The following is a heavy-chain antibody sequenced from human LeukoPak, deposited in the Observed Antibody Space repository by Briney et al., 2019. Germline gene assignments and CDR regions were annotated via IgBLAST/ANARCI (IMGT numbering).Heavy chain of an antibody. CDR2: IYTSGST. CDR3: ARDGSAAGYSSRGDYSYMDV. J-gene: IGHJ6*03. Sequence: PSETLSLTCTVSGGSISNKYWGWIRQPAGKGLEWIGRIYTSGSTNYNPSLKGRVTISVDTSKNQFSLKLSSVTAADTAVYYCARDGSAAGYSSRGDYSYMDVWGKGTTVTISS. V-gene: IGHV4-4*07. D-gene: IGHD6-13*01. CDR1: GGSISNKY.